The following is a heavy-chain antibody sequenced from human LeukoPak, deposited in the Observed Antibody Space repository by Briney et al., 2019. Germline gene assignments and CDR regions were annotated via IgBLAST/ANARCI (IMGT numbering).Heavy chain of an antibody. Sequence: QAGGSLRLSCAASGFTFSNYAMTWVRQAPGKGLEWVSGISGSGGSTYYGGSVKGRFSISRDTAKNTLYLQMNSLRAEDTAVYYCAKPPDFGGNLHIDYWGQGTLVTVSS. D-gene: IGHD4-23*01. CDR1: GFTFSNYA. V-gene: IGHV3-23*01. J-gene: IGHJ4*02. CDR3: AKPPDFGGNLHIDY. CDR2: ISGSGGST.